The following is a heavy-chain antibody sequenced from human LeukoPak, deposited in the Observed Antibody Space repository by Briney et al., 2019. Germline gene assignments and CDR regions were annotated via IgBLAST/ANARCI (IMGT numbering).Heavy chain of an antibody. D-gene: IGHD6-19*01. J-gene: IGHJ6*03. Sequence: SETLSLTCAVYGGSFSGYYWSWIRQPPGKGLEWIGEINHSGSTNYNPSLKSRVTISVDTSKNQFSLKLSSVTAADTAVYYCNKQWLEPGGYYYMDVWGKGTTVTVSS. CDR1: GGSFSGYY. CDR3: NKQWLEPGGYYYMDV. V-gene: IGHV4-34*01. CDR2: INHSGST.